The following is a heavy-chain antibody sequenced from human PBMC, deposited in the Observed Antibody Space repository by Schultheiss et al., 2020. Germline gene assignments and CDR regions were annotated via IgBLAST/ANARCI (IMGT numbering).Heavy chain of an antibody. Sequence: SETLSLTCAVYGGSFSGYYWSWIRQPPGKGLEWIGEINHSGSTNYNPSLKSRVTISVDTSKNQFSLKLSSVTAADTAVYYCARGLYYCDYERLIGYYFDYWGQGTLVNVSS. CDR2: INHSGST. CDR3: ARGLYYCDYERLIGYYFDY. CDR1: GGSFSGYY. J-gene: IGHJ4*02. D-gene: IGHD4-17*01. V-gene: IGHV4-34*01.